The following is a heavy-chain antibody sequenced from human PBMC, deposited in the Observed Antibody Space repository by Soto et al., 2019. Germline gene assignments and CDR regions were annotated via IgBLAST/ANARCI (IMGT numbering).Heavy chain of an antibody. Sequence: QVRLVVSGGGLVKPGGALRLSCAASGIIFSDYMSWVRQAPGKGLEWLSYISGSGRTIYSADSVKGRFTISRDNATNSLHLQMNNLRAEDTAVYYCARLPFPWGWFDPWGQGTLVTVSS. J-gene: IGHJ5*02. CDR2: ISGSGRTI. CDR1: GIIFSDY. CDR3: ARLPFPWGWFDP. V-gene: IGHV3-11*01. D-gene: IGHD3-16*01.